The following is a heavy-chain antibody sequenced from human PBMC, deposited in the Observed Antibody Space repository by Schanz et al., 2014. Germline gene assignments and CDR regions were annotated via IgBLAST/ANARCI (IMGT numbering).Heavy chain of an antibody. CDR2: IIPILGIA. V-gene: IGHV1-69*04. J-gene: IGHJ3*02. Sequence: QVQLVQSGAEVKKPGASVKVSCKASGGTFSSDTFSWVRQAPGQGLEWMGRIIPILGIANYAQKFQGRVTITADRSTSTAYMELSSLRSEDTAVYYCARGGGPEDVFDIWGQGTILTVSS. CDR3: ARGGGPEDVFDI. CDR1: GGTFSSDT. D-gene: IGHD5-12*01.